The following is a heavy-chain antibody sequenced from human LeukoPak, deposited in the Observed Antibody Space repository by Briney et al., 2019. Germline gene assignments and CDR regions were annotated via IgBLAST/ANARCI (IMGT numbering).Heavy chain of an antibody. V-gene: IGHV1-69*13. D-gene: IGHD3-9*01. J-gene: IGHJ4*02. CDR1: GGTFSSYA. Sequence: SVKVSCKASGGTFSSYAISWVRQAPGQGLEWMGGIIPIFGTANYAQKFQGRVTITADESTSTAYMELSSLRSEDTAVYYCARSVGTDWLPYYFDYWGQGTLVTVSS. CDR2: IIPIFGTA. CDR3: ARSVGTDWLPYYFDY.